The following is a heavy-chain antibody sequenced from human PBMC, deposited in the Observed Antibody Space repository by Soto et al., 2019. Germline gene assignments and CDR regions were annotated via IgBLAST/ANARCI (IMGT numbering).Heavy chain of an antibody. Sequence: SETLSLTCTVSGGSISSGGYYWSWIRQHPGKGLEWIGYIYYSGSTYYNPSLKSRVTISVDTSKNQFSLKLSSMTAADTAVYYCARDSGSGSYSPSYYYGMDVWGQGTTVTVSS. CDR3: ARDSGSGSYSPSYYYGMDV. CDR1: GGSISSGGYY. CDR2: IYYSGST. J-gene: IGHJ6*02. V-gene: IGHV4-31*03. D-gene: IGHD3-10*01.